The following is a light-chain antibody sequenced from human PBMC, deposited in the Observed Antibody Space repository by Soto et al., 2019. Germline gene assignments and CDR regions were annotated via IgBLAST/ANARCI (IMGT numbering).Light chain of an antibody. CDR2: EVS. V-gene: IGLV2-14*01. J-gene: IGLJ1*01. CDR1: SSDIGSHDY. CDR3: SSYTAGGTI. Sequence: QSALTQPASVSGSPGQSITISCTGTSSDIGSHDYVSWYQLHPGKAPKLLISEVSNRPSGVSSRFSGSKSGNTASLTISGLQAEDEADYYCSSYTAGGTIFGTGTKVTVL.